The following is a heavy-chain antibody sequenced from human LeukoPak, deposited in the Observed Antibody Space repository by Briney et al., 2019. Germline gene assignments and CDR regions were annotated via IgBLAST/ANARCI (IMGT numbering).Heavy chain of an antibody. V-gene: IGHV2-5*02. CDR1: GFSLSTSGVG. Sequence: SGPTLVKPTQTLTLTCTFSGFSLSTSGVGVGWIRQPPGKALEWLAVIYWDDDKRYSPSLKSRLTITKDTSKNQVVLTITNMDPVDTATYYCGHRGSRAGFDYWGQGTLVTVSS. D-gene: IGHD6-25*01. CDR3: GHRGSRAGFDY. J-gene: IGHJ4*02. CDR2: IYWDDDK.